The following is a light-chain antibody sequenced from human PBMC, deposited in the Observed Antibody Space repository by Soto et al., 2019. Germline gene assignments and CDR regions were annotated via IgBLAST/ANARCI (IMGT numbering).Light chain of an antibody. CDR1: QSVSIY. CDR2: DAY. V-gene: IGKV3-11*01. Sequence: EIVLTQSPATLSLSPGERATLSCRASQSVSIYLAWYQQTPGQAPRLLIYDAYNRATGIPARFSGSGAGTDFTRTISSLEPEDVVTYYCQQYNTSTWTFGQGTKVDIK. J-gene: IGKJ1*01. CDR3: QQYNTSTWT.